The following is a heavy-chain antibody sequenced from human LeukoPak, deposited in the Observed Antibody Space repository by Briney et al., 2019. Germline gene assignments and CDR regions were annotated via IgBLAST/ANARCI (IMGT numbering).Heavy chain of an antibody. CDR1: GFTFSASA. Sequence: TGGSLRLSCAASGFTFSASAMHWVRQASGKGLEWVGRIRSKANSYATAYAASVNGRFTISRDDSRNTAYLQMNSLKTEDTAMYYCLSGSSSGWGFDYWGQGTLVTVSS. J-gene: IGHJ4*02. D-gene: IGHD6-19*01. CDR2: IRSKANSYAT. CDR3: LSGSSSGWGFDY. V-gene: IGHV3-73*01.